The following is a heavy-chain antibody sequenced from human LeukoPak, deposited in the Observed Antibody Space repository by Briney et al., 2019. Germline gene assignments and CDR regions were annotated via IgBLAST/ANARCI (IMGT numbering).Heavy chain of an antibody. CDR2: ISYDGSNK. D-gene: IGHD2-2*01. CDR1: GFTFSSYA. CDR3: ARGILGYCSSTSCSYFGDY. Sequence: PGRSLRLSCAASGFTFSSYAMHWVRQAPGKGLEWVAVISYDGSNKYYADSVKGRFTISRDNSKNTLYLQMNSLRAEDTAVYYCARGILGYCSSTSCSYFGDYWGQGTLVTVPS. V-gene: IGHV3-30-3*01. J-gene: IGHJ4*02.